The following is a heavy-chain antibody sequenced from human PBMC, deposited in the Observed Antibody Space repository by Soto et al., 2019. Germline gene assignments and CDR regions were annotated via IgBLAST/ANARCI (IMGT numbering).Heavy chain of an antibody. J-gene: IGHJ4*01. CDR2: IYYSGST. CDR1: GGSLSSYY. CDR3: SISSNVDTATVLDY. Sequence: SRNLALTCSVSGGSLSSYYWSWIRQPPRKGLEWIGYIYYSGSTNYNPSLKSRVTISVDTSKNQLSLKLSSVTAADPAVYYCSISSNVDTATVLDYCGRGTPVTGSS. V-gene: IGHV4-59*08. D-gene: IGHD5-18*01.